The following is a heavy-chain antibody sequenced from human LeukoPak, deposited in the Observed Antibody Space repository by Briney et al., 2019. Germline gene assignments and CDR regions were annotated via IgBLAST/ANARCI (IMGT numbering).Heavy chain of an antibody. CDR1: GFTFSTFA. CDR3: ARQTSAYCFDY. CDR2: ISISSSYI. V-gene: IGHV3-21*01. J-gene: IGHJ4*02. Sequence: GGSLRLSCAASGFTFSTFAMHWVRQAPGKGLEWVSSISISSSYISYADSVKGRFTISRDNAKNSLYLQMNSLRAEDTAVYYCARQTSAYCFDYWGQGTLVTVSS.